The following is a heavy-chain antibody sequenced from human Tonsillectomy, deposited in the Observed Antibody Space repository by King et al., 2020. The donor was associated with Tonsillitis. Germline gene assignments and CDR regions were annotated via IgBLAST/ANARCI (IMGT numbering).Heavy chain of an antibody. V-gene: IGHV3-7*01. CDR1: GFTFSAYW. D-gene: IGHD3-10*01. CDR3: ARNNSATYYYGSGSPFYYYGMDV. J-gene: IGHJ6*02. CDR2: IKQDGSEK. Sequence: VQLLESGGGLVQPGGSLRLSCAASGFTFSAYWMTWVRQAPGKGLEWVANIKQDGSEKYYVDSVKGRFTISRDNAKNSLSLQMNSLRDEDTAVYYCARNNSATYYYGSGSPFYYYGMDVWGQGTTVTVSS.